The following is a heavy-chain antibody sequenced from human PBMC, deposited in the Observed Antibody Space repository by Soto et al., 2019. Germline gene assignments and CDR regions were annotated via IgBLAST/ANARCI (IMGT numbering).Heavy chain of an antibody. CDR3: AREGCSGGSCYPYYGMDV. V-gene: IGHV3-66*01. J-gene: IGHJ6*02. CDR2: IYSDGST. Sequence: EVQLVESGGGLVQPGGSLRLSCAASGFTVSSNYMSWVRQAPGKGLEWVSVIYSDGSTYYADSVKGRFTISRDNSKNTLYLQMNSLRAEDTAVYYCAREGCSGGSCYPYYGMDVWGQGTTVTVSS. CDR1: GFTVSSNY. D-gene: IGHD2-15*01.